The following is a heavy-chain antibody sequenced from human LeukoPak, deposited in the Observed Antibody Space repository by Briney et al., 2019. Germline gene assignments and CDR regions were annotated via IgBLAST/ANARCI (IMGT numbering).Heavy chain of an antibody. Sequence: PGGSLRLSCSASGFPFSSYAMHWVRQAPGKGLEYVSGISDSGGSGYYADSVKGRFTISRDNSKNTLYLQMSSLRAEDTAVYFCVRGYSFGPYGMDVWGQGTTVTVSS. D-gene: IGHD2-15*01. CDR3: VRGYSFGPYGMDV. CDR2: ISDSGGSG. V-gene: IGHV3-64D*09. J-gene: IGHJ6*02. CDR1: GFPFSSYA.